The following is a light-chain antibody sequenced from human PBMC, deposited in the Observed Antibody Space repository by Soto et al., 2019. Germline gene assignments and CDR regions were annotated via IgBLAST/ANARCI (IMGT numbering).Light chain of an antibody. CDR3: GSYTTSSNYV. V-gene: IGLV2-14*01. CDR2: DVS. Sequence: TDPASLSGSPGQSISISCTGTTSDVDAYKHVSWYQQYPGKAPKLVIYDVSKRPSGVSSRFSGSKSGNTASRPISGLQAEDEADYYCGSYTTSSNYVFGTGTKVTVL. J-gene: IGLJ1*01. CDR1: TSDVDAYKH.